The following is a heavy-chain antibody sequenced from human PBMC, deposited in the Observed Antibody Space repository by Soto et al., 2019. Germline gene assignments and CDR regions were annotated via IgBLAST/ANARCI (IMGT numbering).Heavy chain of an antibody. J-gene: IGHJ4*02. V-gene: IGHV3-30*18. CDR3: AKDSSGWYYFDY. CDR2: ISYDGSNK. Sequence: GGSLRLSCAASGFTFSSYGMHWVRQAPGKGLEWVAVISYDGSNKYYADSVKGRFTISRDNSKNTLYLQMNSLRAEDTAVYYCAKDSSGWYYFDYWGQGTLVTGSS. CDR1: GFTFSSYG. D-gene: IGHD6-19*01.